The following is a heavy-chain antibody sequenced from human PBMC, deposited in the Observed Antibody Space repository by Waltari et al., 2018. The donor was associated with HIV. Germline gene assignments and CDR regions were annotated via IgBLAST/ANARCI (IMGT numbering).Heavy chain of an antibody. CDR2: MNPNSGNT. CDR3: ARNSVATRYFDY. CDR1: GYTFTTYD. D-gene: IGHD5-12*01. J-gene: IGHJ4*02. V-gene: IGHV1-8*01. Sequence: QVQLVQSGAELKKPGASVKVSCKASGYTFTTYDINWVRQATGQGLEWMGWMNPNSGNTAYAQNFQGRVTMTRNTSISTAYMELSSLRSEDTAVYYCARNSVATRYFDYWGQGTPVTVSS.